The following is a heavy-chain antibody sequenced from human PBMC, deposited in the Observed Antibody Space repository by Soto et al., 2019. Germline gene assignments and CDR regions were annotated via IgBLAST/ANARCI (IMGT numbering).Heavy chain of an antibody. CDR2: INPSGGST. CDR3: ASLNTVTEGRPWYYGMDV. J-gene: IGHJ6*02. Sequence: QVQLVQSGAEVKKPGASVKVSCKASGYTFTRYYMHWVRQAPGQGLEWMGIINPSGGSTRYAQKFQGRVTMTRDTSTSTVYMELSSLRSEDTAVYYCASLNTVTEGRPWYYGMDVWGQGTTVTVYS. D-gene: IGHD4-17*01. V-gene: IGHV1-46*01. CDR1: GYTFTRYY.